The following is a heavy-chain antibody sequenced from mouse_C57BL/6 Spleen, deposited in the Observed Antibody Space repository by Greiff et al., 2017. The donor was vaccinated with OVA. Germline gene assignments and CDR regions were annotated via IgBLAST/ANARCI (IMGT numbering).Heavy chain of an antibody. V-gene: IGHV5-17*01. CDR3: ARPMGAMDY. J-gene: IGHJ4*01. D-gene: IGHD2-3*01. CDR1: GFTFSDYG. CDR2: ISSGSSTI. Sequence: EVQLVESGGGLVKPGGSLKLSCAASGFTFSDYGMHWVRQAPEKGLEWVAYISSGSSTIYYAGTVKGRFTISRDNAKNTLFLQMTSLRSEDTAMYYCARPMGAMDYWGQGTSVTVSS.